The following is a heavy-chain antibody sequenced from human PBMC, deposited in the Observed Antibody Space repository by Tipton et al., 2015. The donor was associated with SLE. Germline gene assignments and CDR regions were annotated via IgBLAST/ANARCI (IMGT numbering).Heavy chain of an antibody. V-gene: IGHV4-34*01. CDR2: INHSGST. D-gene: IGHD5-24*01. Sequence: TLSLTCTVYGGSFSGYYWTWIRQPPGKGLEWIGEINHSGSTNYNPSLKSRVTISVDTSKNQFSLKLSSVTAAGTAVYYCASRGAYRVFAYWGQGTLVTVSS. CDR3: ASRGAYRVFAY. J-gene: IGHJ4*02. CDR1: GGSFSGYY.